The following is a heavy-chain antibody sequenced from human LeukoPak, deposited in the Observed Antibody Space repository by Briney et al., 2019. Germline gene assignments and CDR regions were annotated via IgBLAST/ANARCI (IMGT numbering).Heavy chain of an antibody. Sequence: PGGSLRLSCEASGFTFSSYAMSWVRQAPGKGLEWVSGISGSGISTYYADSVKGRFTISRDNSKNTLYLQINSLRAEDTAVYYCAKVGSIQAYYYGMDVWGQGTTVTVSS. J-gene: IGHJ6*02. CDR1: GFTFSSYA. V-gene: IGHV3-23*01. D-gene: IGHD3-10*01. CDR2: ISGSGIST. CDR3: AKVGSIQAYYYGMDV.